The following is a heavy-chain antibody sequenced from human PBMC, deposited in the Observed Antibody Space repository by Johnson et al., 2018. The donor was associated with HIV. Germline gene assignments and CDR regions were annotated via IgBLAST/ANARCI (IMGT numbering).Heavy chain of an antibody. V-gene: IGHV3-30*04. CDR1: GFSLSSYA. J-gene: IGHJ3*02. Sequence: QVQLVESGGGVVQPGRSLRLSCAASGFSLSSYAMHWVSQAPGKGLEWVAVISYDGSDKYYADSVKGRFTISRDNSKNTLYLQMNSLRAEDTAVYYCAKGPQGIATPDAFDIWGQGTMVTVSS. D-gene: IGHD2-21*01. CDR2: ISYDGSDK. CDR3: AKGPQGIATPDAFDI.